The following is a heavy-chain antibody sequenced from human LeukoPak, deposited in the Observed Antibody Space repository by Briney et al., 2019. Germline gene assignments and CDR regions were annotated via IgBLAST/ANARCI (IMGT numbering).Heavy chain of an antibody. V-gene: IGHV1-18*01. CDR3: ARDTKQQLRYFGEAFDY. CDR2: ISAYNGNT. D-gene: IGHD3-9*01. CDR1: GYTFTSYG. Sequence: ASVKVSCKASGYTFTSYGISWVRQAPGQGLEWMGWISAYNGNTNYAQKLQGRVTMTTDTSTSTAYMELRSLRSDDTAVYYCARDTKQQLRYFGEAFDYWGQGTLVTVSS. J-gene: IGHJ4*02.